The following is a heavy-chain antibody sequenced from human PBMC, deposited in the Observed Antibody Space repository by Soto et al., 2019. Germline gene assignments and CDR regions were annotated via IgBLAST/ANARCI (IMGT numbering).Heavy chain of an antibody. CDR3: ARDLSWGSKWYYYMDV. CDR1: GFTISGNA. Sequence: EVQLVESGGGLVQPGGSLRLSCAASGFTISGNAMNWVRQAPGRGLEWVSYISSSSTNIHYADSVRGRFTISRDNAKNSLYLQMNSLRDEDTAVYRCARDLSWGSKWYYYMDVWGKWTTVTVSS. V-gene: IGHV3-48*02. CDR2: ISSSSTNI. D-gene: IGHD3-16*01. J-gene: IGHJ6*03.